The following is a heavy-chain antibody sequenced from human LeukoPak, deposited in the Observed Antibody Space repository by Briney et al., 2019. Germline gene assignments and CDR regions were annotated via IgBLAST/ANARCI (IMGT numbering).Heavy chain of an antibody. CDR3: ARGQGSRNTFYFFDC. Sequence: GGSLRLSCAASGFTVSRYYMSWVRQAPGKGLEWVSVIYSGGSAYYADSVKGRFTISRDNSKNTLYLQMNSLRAEDTAMYYCARGQGSRNTFYFFDCWGQGSLVTVSS. J-gene: IGHJ4*02. CDR1: GFTVSRYY. V-gene: IGHV3-66*01. CDR2: IYSGGSA. D-gene: IGHD3-10*01.